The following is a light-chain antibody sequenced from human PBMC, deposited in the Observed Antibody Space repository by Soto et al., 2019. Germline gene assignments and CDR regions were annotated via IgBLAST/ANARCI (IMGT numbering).Light chain of an antibody. V-gene: IGKV4-1*01. CDR2: WAS. J-gene: IGKJ1*01. CDR3: QQYYGTPVT. CDR1: QTVFYSSNNKNY. Sequence: DIVMTQSPDSLAVSLGERATINCKSSQTVFYSSNNKNYLAWYQQKPGQPPKLLIYWASARDSGVPDRFSGSGPGTDFTLTISSLQAEDVAIYYCQQYYGTPVTFGQGTKVEIK.